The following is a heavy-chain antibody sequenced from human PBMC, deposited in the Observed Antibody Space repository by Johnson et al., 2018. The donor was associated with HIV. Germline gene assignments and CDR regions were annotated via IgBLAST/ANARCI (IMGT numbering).Heavy chain of an antibody. CDR1: GFTFSSYG. D-gene: IGHD3-10*01. CDR2: IKQDGSEK. CDR3: ASSDITLVRGGAFDI. V-gene: IGHV3-7*01. Sequence: VQLVESVGGVVQPGRSLRLSCAASGFTFSSYGMHWVRQAPGKGLEWVANIKQDGSEKYYVDSVKGRFSISRDNAKNSLYLQMKSLRAEDTAVYYCASSDITLVRGGAFDIWGQGTVVTVSS. J-gene: IGHJ3*02.